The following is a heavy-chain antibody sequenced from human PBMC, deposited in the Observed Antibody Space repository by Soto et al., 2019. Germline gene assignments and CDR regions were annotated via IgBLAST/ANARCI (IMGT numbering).Heavy chain of an antibody. D-gene: IGHD4-17*01. CDR3: AKGFDYGDTKHIDH. V-gene: IGHV3-23*01. J-gene: IGHJ4*02. CDR1: GFGFSTHA. CDR2: ITNAGIPT. Sequence: PGGSLRLSCAASGFGFSTHALSWVRQAPGKGLEWLSSITNAGIPTSSAESVKGPFTISSENSRNTLHLQMNNLRVDDTAVYYCAKGFDYGDTKHIDHWGQGTLVTVSS.